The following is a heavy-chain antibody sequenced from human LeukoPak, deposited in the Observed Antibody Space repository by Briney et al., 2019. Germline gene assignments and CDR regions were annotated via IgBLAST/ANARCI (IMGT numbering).Heavy chain of an antibody. J-gene: IGHJ6*02. D-gene: IGHD3-3*01. Sequence: ASVKVSCKASGYTFTNYYMHWVRQAPGQGLEWMGITNPSGSSTTYAQKFQGRVTMTRDTSTSTVYMELSSLRSEDTAVYYCARNVYNYDFWSGYYYYYGMDVWGQGTTVTVSS. V-gene: IGHV1-46*01. CDR1: GYTFTNYY. CDR2: TNPSGSST. CDR3: ARNVYNYDFWSGYYYYYGMDV.